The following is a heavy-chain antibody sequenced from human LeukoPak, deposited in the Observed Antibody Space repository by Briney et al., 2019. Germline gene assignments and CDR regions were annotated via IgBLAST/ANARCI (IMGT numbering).Heavy chain of an antibody. CDR1: GASLSSSNEF. D-gene: IGHD3-10*01. V-gene: IGHV4-39*01. J-gene: IGHJ4*02. CDR3: AYPASYDHFEF. Sequence: PSETLSLAWTVCGASLSSSNEFCGWIRQPPGKALEWIGTIFDNGTIYYSQSLKGRVTISVDTSMNQFFMNLKSLTAADTAVYSWAYPASYDHFEFWGQGTLVTVSS. CDR2: IFDNGTI.